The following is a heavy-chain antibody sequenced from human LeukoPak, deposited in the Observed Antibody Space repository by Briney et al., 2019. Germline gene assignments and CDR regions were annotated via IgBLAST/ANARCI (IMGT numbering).Heavy chain of an antibody. D-gene: IGHD5-24*01. V-gene: IGHV3-30*18. J-gene: IGHJ4*02. CDR3: AKDRERWLQNPIDY. Sequence: PGGSLRLSCAASGFTFSSYGMHWVRQAPGKGLEWVAVISYDGSNKYYADSVKGRFTIPRDNSKNTLYLQMNSLRAEDTAVYYCAKDRERWLQNPIDYWGQGTLVTVSS. CDR1: GFTFSSYG. CDR2: ISYDGSNK.